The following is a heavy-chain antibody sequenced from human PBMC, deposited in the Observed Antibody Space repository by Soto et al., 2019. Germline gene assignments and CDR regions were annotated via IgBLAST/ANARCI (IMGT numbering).Heavy chain of an antibody. D-gene: IGHD2-15*01. CDR2: ITSGSTYI. V-gene: IGHV3-21*01. J-gene: IGHJ4*02. Sequence: GGSLRLSCSASGFTFSSYAMHWVRQAPGKGLEWVSSITSGSTYIYYADSVKGRFTISRDNAKNSLYLQMNSLRAEDTAVYYCARAVVVVAAPDYWGQGTLVTVSS. CDR3: ARAVVVVAAPDY. CDR1: GFTFSSYA.